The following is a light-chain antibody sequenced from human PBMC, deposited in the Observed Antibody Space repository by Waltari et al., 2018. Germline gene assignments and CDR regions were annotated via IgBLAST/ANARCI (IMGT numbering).Light chain of an antibody. CDR3: ATWDDSLTGRV. J-gene: IGLJ3*02. Sequence: QSVLTQPPSASGTPGQRVTISCSGSSSNIGTNYVYWYKQLPGTAPKLLIYRDNQRASGVPDRFSGSKSGTSASLAISGLRSEDEADYYCATWDDSLTGRVFGGGTKLTVV. V-gene: IGLV1-47*01. CDR2: RDN. CDR1: SSNIGTNY.